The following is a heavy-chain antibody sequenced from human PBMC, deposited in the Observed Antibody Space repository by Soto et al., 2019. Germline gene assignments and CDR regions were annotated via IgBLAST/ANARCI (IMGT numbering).Heavy chain of an antibody. V-gene: IGHV3-7*01. CDR2: IKHNGGEE. CDR1: GFTFGSYA. CDR3: ARAKYGYQYYHGMDV. D-gene: IGHD6-25*01. J-gene: IGHJ6*02. Sequence: PGGSLRLSCVASGFTFGSYAMSWVRQAPGEGLEWVATIKHNGGEEKYVDSVKGRFTISRDNAKKTLYLQMNSLRADDTAGYYCARAKYGYQYYHGMDVWGQGTLVTVSS.